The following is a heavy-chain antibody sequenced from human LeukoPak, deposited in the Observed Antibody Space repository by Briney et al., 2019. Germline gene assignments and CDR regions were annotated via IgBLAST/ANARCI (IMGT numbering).Heavy chain of an antibody. D-gene: IGHD3-3*01. CDR1: GGSISSYY. Sequence: PSETLSLTCTVSGGSISSYYWSWIRQPPGKGLEWIGYIYTSGSTNYNPSLKSRVTISVDTSKNQFSLKLSSVTAADTAVYYCARTVHDFWSGYYTTYFGYWGQGTLVTVSS. CDR3: ARTVHDFWSGYYTTYFGY. V-gene: IGHV4-4*09. J-gene: IGHJ4*02. CDR2: IYTSGST.